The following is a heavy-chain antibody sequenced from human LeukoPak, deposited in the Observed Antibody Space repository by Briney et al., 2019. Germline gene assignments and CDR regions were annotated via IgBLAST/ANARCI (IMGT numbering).Heavy chain of an antibody. CDR1: GGSFSGYY. D-gene: IGHD5-12*01. J-gene: IGHJ4*02. Sequence: SETPSLTCTVSGGSFSGYYWSWIRQPPGKGLEWIGEINHSGSTNYNPSLKSRVTISVDTSKNQFSLKLSSVTAADTAVYYCASLGYSGYDYHYWGQGTLVTVSS. CDR3: ASLGYSGYDYHY. V-gene: IGHV4-34*01. CDR2: INHSGST.